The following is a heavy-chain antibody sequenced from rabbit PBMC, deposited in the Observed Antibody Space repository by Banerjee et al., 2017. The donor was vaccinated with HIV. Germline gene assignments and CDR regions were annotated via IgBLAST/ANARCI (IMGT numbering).Heavy chain of an antibody. Sequence: QQQLEESGGGLVKPGGTLTLTCKASGFSFSSSYYMCWVRQAPGKGLEWIACTDTSSGSTYYASWAKGRFTISKTSSTTVTLRMTSLTAADTATYFCAREITGTGSFYLWGPGTLVTVS. CDR3: AREITGTGSFYL. CDR1: GFSFSSSYY. CDR2: TDTSSGST. V-gene: IGHV1S45*01. D-gene: IGHD7-1*01. J-gene: IGHJ4*01.